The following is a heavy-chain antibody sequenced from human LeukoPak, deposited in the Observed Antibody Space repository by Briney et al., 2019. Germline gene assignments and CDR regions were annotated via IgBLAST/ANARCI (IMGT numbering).Heavy chain of an antibody. V-gene: IGHV1-18*01. CDR3: ARGKDILIGLPVLDY. Sequence: GASVKVSCKASGYTFTSYGISWVRQAPGQGLEWMGWISAYNGNTNYAQKLQGRVTMTTDTSTSTAYMELRSLRSDDTAVYYCARGKDILIGLPVLDYWGQGTLVTVSS. J-gene: IGHJ4*02. CDR2: ISAYNGNT. D-gene: IGHD3-9*01. CDR1: GYTFTSYG.